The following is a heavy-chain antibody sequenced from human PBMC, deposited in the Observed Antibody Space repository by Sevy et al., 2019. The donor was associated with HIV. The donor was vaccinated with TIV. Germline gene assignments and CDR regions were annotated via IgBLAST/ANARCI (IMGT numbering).Heavy chain of an antibody. V-gene: IGHV1-18*01. CDR3: ARDKPQGVVILPGSMWGGIDY. D-gene: IGHD2-15*01. CDR1: GYSFTRYG. CDR2: ISGYTDDT. J-gene: IGHJ4*02. Sequence: ASVKVSCTASGYSFTRYGISWVRQAPGRGLEWMGWISGYTDDTNFAQSLQGRVIMTTDTSTSTAYMELRSLTSDDTAVYYCARDKPQGVVILPGSMWGGIDYWGQGTLVTVSS.